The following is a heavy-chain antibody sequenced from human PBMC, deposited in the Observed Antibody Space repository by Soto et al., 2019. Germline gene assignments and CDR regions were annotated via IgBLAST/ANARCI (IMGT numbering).Heavy chain of an antibody. CDR1: GFTFSSYA. J-gene: IGHJ4*02. Sequence: LRLSCAASGFTFSSYAMSWVRQAPGKGLEWVSAISGSGGSTYYADSVKGRFTISRDNSKNTLYLQMNSLRAEDTAVYYCAFTRAIRPRDYYFDYWGQGTLVTVSS. D-gene: IGHD2-2*02. CDR3: AFTRAIRPRDYYFDY. CDR2: ISGSGGST. V-gene: IGHV3-23*01.